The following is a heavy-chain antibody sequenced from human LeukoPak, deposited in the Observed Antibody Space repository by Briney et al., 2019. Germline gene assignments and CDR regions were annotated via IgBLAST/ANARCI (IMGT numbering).Heavy chain of an antibody. J-gene: IGHJ6*02. Sequence: GGSLRLSCAASGFTVSSNYMSWVRQAPGKGLEWVSVIYSGGSTYYADSVKGRFTISRDNSKNTLYLQMNSLRADDTAVYYCARGCPYYYGMDVWGQGTTVTVSS. V-gene: IGHV3-53*01. CDR2: IYSGGST. CDR3: ARGCPYYYGMDV. CDR1: GFTVSSNY.